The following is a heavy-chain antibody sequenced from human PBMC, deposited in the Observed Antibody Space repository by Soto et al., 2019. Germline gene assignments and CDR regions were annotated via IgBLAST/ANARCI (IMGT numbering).Heavy chain of an antibody. CDR3: ARMLPRYYYGSGIYNWFDP. J-gene: IGHJ5*02. CDR1: GYTFTIYA. CDR2: INAVNNKT. Sequence: ASVKVSCKASGYTFTIYAIHWVRQAPGQRLEWMGLINAVNNKTKYSQKFQGRVTIAGDTSASTAYMELSSLRSEDTAVYYCARMLPRYYYGSGIYNWFDPWGQGTLVTVS. D-gene: IGHD3-10*01. V-gene: IGHV1-3*01.